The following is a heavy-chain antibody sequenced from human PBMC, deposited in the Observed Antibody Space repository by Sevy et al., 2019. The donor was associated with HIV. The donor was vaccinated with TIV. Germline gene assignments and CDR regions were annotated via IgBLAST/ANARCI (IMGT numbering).Heavy chain of an antibody. D-gene: IGHD6-19*01. Sequence: SETLSLTCSVSYGSISAYYWSWIRQPPGKGLEWIGYIYYSGSTNYNPSFKNRVTMSIDTSKDQFSLKLRSVTAAETAVYYCAGAPPVRSGQDSLNWFDPWGQGTLVTVSS. V-gene: IGHV4-59*01. J-gene: IGHJ5*02. CDR1: YGSISAYY. CDR2: IYYSGST. CDR3: AGAPPVRSGQDSLNWFDP.